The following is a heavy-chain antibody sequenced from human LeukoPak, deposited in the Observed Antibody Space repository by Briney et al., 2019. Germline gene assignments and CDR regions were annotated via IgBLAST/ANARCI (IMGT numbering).Heavy chain of an antibody. CDR1: GYSVSSGYY. J-gene: IGHJ3*02. CDR3: ASTPGYSYGNDAFDM. V-gene: IGHV4-38-2*02. D-gene: IGHD5-18*01. Sequence: SETLSLTCSVSGYSVSSGYYWGWIRQPPGKGLEWIGSIYHSGSTYYNPSLKSRVTVSVDTSKNQFSLKLSSVTAADTAVYYCASTPGYSYGNDAFDMWGQGTMVTVSS. CDR2: IYHSGST.